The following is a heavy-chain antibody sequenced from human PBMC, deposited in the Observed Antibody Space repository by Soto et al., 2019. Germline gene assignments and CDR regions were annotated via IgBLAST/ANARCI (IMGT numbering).Heavy chain of an antibody. J-gene: IGHJ5*02. V-gene: IGHV1-8*01. CDR3: ATMATFGSLNWFDP. Sequence: QVQLVQSGAEVKKPGASVKVSCKASGYTFTNNDVSWVRQATGQGLEWMGWMKPGSGDTGCAQKFQGRVTITRDISIATAYMGLSSLRSDDTAIYYCATMATFGSLNWFDPWGQGTLVTVSS. CDR2: MKPGSGDT. D-gene: IGHD3-10*01. CDR1: GYTFTNND.